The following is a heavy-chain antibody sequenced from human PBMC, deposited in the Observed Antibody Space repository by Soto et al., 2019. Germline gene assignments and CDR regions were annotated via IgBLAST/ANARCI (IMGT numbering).Heavy chain of an antibody. V-gene: IGHV4-59*01. J-gene: IGHJ6*02. CDR2: IYYSGST. CDR1: GGSISSYY. Sequence: ASETLSLTCTVSGGSISSYYWSWIRQPPGKGLEWIGYIYYSGSTNYNPSLKSRVTISVDTSKNQFSLKLSSVTAADTAVYYCAREGRGYGDYVRYYYYGMDVWGQGTTVTVSS. D-gene: IGHD4-17*01. CDR3: AREGRGYGDYVRYYYYGMDV.